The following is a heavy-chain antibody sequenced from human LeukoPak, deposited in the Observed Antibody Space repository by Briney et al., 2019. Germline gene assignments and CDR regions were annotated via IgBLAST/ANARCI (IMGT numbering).Heavy chain of an antibody. CDR3: ASTSSYYDLWSGQEEYFQH. D-gene: IGHD3-3*01. V-gene: IGHV1-2*02. CDR1: GYTFTGYY. J-gene: IGHJ1*01. CDR2: NNPNSGGT. Sequence: GASVKVSCKASGYTFTGYYKHWVRQAPGQGLEWMGWNNPNSGGTNYAQKFQGRVTMTRDTSISTAYMELSRLRSDDTAVYYCASTSSYYDLWSGQEEYFQHWGQGTLVTVSS.